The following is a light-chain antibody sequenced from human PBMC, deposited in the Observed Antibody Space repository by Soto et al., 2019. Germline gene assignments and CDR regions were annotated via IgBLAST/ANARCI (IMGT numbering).Light chain of an antibody. CDR3: QPYESSPLT. CDR2: RAS. Sequence: EIVLTQSPDTLSLSPGERATLSCRASQSVSSALLAWYQQKPGQAPRLLIYRASTRATGIPDRFTGSGSGTDFTSTISRLEPEDFAVYYCQPYESSPLTFGGGTKVEIK. J-gene: IGKJ4*01. V-gene: IGKV3-20*01. CDR1: QSVSSAL.